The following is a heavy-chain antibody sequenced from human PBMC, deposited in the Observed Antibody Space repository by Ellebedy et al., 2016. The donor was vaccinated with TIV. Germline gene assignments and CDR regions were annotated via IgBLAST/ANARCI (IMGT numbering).Heavy chain of an antibody. J-gene: IGHJ4*02. CDR1: GFTFSSYA. V-gene: IGHV3-30-3*01. Sequence: GESLKISXAASGFTFSSYAMHWVRQAPGKGLERVAVISYDGSNKYYADSVKGRFTISRDNSKNTLYLQMNSLRAEDTAVYYCARDRYDFWSGYYGHSLDYWGQGTLVTVSS. CDR3: ARDRYDFWSGYYGHSLDY. CDR2: ISYDGSNK. D-gene: IGHD3-3*01.